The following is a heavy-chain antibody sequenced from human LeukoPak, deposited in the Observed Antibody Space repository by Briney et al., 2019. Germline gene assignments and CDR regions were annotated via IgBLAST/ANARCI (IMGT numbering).Heavy chain of an antibody. D-gene: IGHD3-10*01. V-gene: IGHV3-74*01. CDR2: INSDGSST. CDR1: GFTFSSYW. CDR3: TTVSTTMVRGVITQAGY. Sequence: PGGSLRLSCAASGFTFSSYWMHWVRQAPGKGLVWVSRINSDGSSTSYADSVKGRFTISRDNAKNTLYLQMNSLKTEDTAVYYCTTVSTTMVRGVITQAGYWGQGTLVTVSS. J-gene: IGHJ4*02.